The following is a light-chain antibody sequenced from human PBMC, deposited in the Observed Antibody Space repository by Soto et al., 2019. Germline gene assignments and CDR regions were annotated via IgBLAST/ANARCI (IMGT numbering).Light chain of an antibody. V-gene: IGKV1-5*01. J-gene: IGKJ1*01. CDR2: DAS. CDR1: QSISTW. Sequence: DIKMTQSPSTLSASVGDRVTITCRASQSISTWLAWYQQKPGKAPNLLIYDASTCESGVPSRFSGSRSGTEFTLTISSLQPDDFATYYCQQYNSYSQTFGQGTKVDIK. CDR3: QQYNSYSQT.